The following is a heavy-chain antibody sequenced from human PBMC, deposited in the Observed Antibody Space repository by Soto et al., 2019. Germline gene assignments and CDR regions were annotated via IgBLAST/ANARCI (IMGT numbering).Heavy chain of an antibody. D-gene: IGHD6-13*01. CDR1: GYSFTSYW. CDR2: IYPGDSDT. Sequence: PGESLKIPCKGSGYSFTSYWIGWVRQMPGKGLEWMGIIYPGDSDTRYSPSFQGQVTISADKSISTAYLQWSSLKASDTAIYYCARTAAAGKYYYGVDVWGQGTTVTVSS. J-gene: IGHJ6*02. CDR3: ARTAAAGKYYYGVDV. V-gene: IGHV5-51*01.